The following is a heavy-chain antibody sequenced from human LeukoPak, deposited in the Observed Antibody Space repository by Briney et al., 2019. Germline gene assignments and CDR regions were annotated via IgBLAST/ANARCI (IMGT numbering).Heavy chain of an antibody. Sequence: VGSLRLSCAASGFTFNNYAMSWVRQAPGKGLEWVSAISASGDITPYQDSVQGPFTPSSENSKNPLPLQMNSLRAEDTDIFYCVKGRHFASWGQGTLVTV. CDR1: GFTFNNYA. CDR2: ISASGDIT. CDR3: VKGRHFAS. V-gene: IGHV3-23*02. J-gene: IGHJ4*02.